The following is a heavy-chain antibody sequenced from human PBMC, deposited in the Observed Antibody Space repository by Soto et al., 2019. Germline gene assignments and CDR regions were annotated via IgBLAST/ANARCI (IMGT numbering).Heavy chain of an antibody. V-gene: IGHV3-64*01. CDR1: GFTFSSYD. CDR2: ISSNGGTT. J-gene: IGHJ4*02. CDR3: VRRVSGNYDY. Sequence: EVQLAESGGGMVQPGGSLRLSCVASGFTFSSYDMHWVRQAPGKGLEYVSSISSNGGTTYYGNSVKGRLTISRDNSKTTLYLQMGSLRAEDMAVYYCVRRVSGNYDYWGQGTLVTVSS. D-gene: IGHD1-7*01.